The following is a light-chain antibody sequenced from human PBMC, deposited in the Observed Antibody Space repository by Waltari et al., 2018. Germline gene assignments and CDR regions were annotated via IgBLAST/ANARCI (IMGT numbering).Light chain of an antibody. V-gene: IGLV3-19*01. Sequence: SSELTQDPAVSVALGQTVRITCQGDSLRSYYASWYQQKPGKAPVLVIYGKNSLPSGSPDRFSGSSSGNTASLTITGAQAEDEADYYCNSRDSSGIHPLFGGGTKLTVL. J-gene: IGLJ2*01. CDR1: SLRSYY. CDR2: GKN. CDR3: NSRDSSGIHPL.